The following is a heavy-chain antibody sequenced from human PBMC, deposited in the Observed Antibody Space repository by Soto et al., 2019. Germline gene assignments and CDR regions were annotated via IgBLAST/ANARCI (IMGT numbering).Heavy chain of an antibody. CDR1: GGSISRSNHY. J-gene: IGHJ3*02. D-gene: IGHD3-22*01. V-gene: IGHV4-39*01. CDR3: ARRMNYYDSSGNYVDGMDI. Sequence: QLQLQESGPGLVKPSETLSLTCKVSGGSISRSNHYWVWIRQSPGKGLEWIGSFFYSGSTFYNPSLQGRVSISVDTAKNHFSLQLTSVTAAADTAVYYCARRMNYYDSSGNYVDGMDIWGQGTMVIVSS. CDR2: FFYSGST.